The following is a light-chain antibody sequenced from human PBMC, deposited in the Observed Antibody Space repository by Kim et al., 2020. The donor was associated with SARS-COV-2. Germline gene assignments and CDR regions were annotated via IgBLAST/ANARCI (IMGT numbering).Light chain of an antibody. Sequence: SYELTQPPSVSVSPGQTASITCSGDKLGDKYACWYQQKPGQSPVLVIYQDSKRPSVIHERFSGSNSGNTATLTISGTQAMDEADYYRQRWDSSTWVFGGG. CDR1: KLGDKY. V-gene: IGLV3-1*01. CDR3: QRWDSSTWV. CDR2: QDS. J-gene: IGLJ3*02.